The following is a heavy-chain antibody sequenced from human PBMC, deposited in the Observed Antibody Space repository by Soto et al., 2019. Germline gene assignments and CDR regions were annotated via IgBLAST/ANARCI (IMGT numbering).Heavy chain of an antibody. CDR2: IIPLFGTT. V-gene: IGHV1-69*01. CDR3: AAELGFGKLSVV. CDR1: GDTFKNCV. J-gene: IGHJ6*02. Sequence: QVQVVQSGVEVRRPGSSVKVSCKASGDTFKNCVISWVRKAPGQGLEWMGGIIPLFGTTDFAQRFQGRLTITTDESTTTAYMELSRLRSEDPATYYCAAELGFGKLSVVWGQGTTVIVSS. D-gene: IGHD3-10*01.